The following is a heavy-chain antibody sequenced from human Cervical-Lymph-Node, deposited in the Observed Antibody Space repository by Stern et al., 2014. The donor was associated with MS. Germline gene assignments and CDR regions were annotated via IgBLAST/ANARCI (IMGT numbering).Heavy chain of an antibody. CDR3: ARDGSWSPLDY. Sequence: QVQLQESGPRQVKTAETLSLTCSVSRGSISTYYWSWIRQPAGKGLEWIGRVSTTGNIGYNPSLKNRVTVPVDPPKNRFSRQLKSVTAADTAMYFCARDGSWSPLDYWGQGILVTVS. D-gene: IGHD6-13*01. CDR2: VSTTGNI. V-gene: IGHV4-4*07. J-gene: IGHJ4*02. CDR1: RGSISTYY.